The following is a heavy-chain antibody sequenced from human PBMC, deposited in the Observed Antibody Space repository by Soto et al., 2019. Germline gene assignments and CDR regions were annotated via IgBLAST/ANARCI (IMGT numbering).Heavy chain of an antibody. CDR1: GFTFSSYG. J-gene: IGHJ6*02. D-gene: IGHD6-6*01. CDR3: ARDMGIAARFYYYYGMDV. V-gene: IGHV3-33*01. CDR2: IWYDGSNK. Sequence: GGSLRLSCAASGFTFSSYGMHWVRQAPGKGLEWVAVIWYDGSNKYYADSVKGRFTISRDNSKNTLYLQMNSLRAEDTAVYYCARDMGIAARFYYYYGMDVWGQGTTVTVSS.